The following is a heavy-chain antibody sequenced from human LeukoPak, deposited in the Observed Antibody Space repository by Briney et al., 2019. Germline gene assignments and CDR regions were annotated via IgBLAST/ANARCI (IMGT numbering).Heavy chain of an antibody. Sequence: SETLSLTCAVYGGSFSGYYWSWIRQPPGKGLEWIGEINHSGSTNYNPSLKSRVTISVDTSKNQFSLKLSSVTAADTAVYYCARAATTDAFHIWGQGTMVTVSS. CDR3: ARAATTDAFHI. D-gene: IGHD5-12*01. CDR1: GGSFSGYY. CDR2: INHSGST. V-gene: IGHV4-34*01. J-gene: IGHJ3*02.